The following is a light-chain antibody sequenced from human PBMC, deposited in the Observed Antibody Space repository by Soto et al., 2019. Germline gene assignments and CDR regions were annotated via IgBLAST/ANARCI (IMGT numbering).Light chain of an antibody. Sequence: AIRMTQSPSSFSASTGDRVTITCRASQGISSCLAWYQQKPGKAPKLLIYAASTLQSGVPSRFSGSGSGTDFTLTISCLQSEDFATYYCQQYYSYPRTFGQGTKVEIK. V-gene: IGKV1-8*01. CDR1: QGISSC. CDR3: QQYYSYPRT. J-gene: IGKJ1*01. CDR2: AAS.